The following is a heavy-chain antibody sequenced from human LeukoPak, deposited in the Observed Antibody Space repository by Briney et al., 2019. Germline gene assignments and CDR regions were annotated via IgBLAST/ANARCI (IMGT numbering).Heavy chain of an antibody. J-gene: IGHJ6*03. CDR1: GFTFSSYE. Sequence: GGSLRLSCAASGFTFSSYEMNWVRQAPGKGLEWVSAISGSGGSTYYADSVKGRFTISRDNSKNTLYLQMNSLRAEDTAVYYCAKDQGVYYYYYYMDVWGKGTTVTISS. D-gene: IGHD3-10*01. CDR3: AKDQGVYYYYYYMDV. V-gene: IGHV3-23*01. CDR2: ISGSGGST.